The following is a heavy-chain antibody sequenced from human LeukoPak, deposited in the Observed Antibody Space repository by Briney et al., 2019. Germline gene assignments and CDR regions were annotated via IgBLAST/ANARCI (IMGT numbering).Heavy chain of an antibody. CDR2: IYYSGST. Sequence: SETLSLTCTVSGGSISSYYWGWIRQPPGKGLEWIGYIYYSGSTNYNPSLKSRVTISVDTSKNQFSLKLSSVTAADTAVYYCARDDGDWGGSVYWGQGTLVTVSS. CDR1: GGSISSYY. D-gene: IGHD4-17*01. CDR3: ARDDGDWGGSVY. J-gene: IGHJ4*02. V-gene: IGHV4-59*01.